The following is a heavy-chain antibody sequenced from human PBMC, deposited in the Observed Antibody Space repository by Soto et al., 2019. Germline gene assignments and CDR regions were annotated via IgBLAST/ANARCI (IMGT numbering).Heavy chain of an antibody. D-gene: IGHD4-17*01. V-gene: IGHV3-23*01. Sequence: EVQLLESGGDLVQPGGSLRLSCAASGFTFSNYAMRWVRQAPGKGLEWVSTISDTGDSTYYADSVRGRFTISRDNSKNTMELQIVCLKSDDTAVFFCAKSHLSRKPRSALTSGFDYWGQGTLVTVSS. CDR1: GFTFSNYA. CDR3: AKSHLSRKPRSALTSGFDY. CDR2: ISDTGDST. J-gene: IGHJ4*02.